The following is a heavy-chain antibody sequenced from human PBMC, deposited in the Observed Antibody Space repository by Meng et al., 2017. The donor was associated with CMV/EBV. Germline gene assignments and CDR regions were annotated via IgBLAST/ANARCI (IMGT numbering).Heavy chain of an antibody. Sequence: GGSLRLSCAASGLTFSSYWMHWVRQAPGKGLVWVSRINSDGSSTSYADSVKGRFTISRDNAKNTLYLQMNSLRAEDTAVYYCARDLRGGSWKGGMDVWGQGTTVTVSS. CDR1: GLTFSSYW. CDR2: INSDGSST. V-gene: IGHV3-74*01. J-gene: IGHJ6*02. D-gene: IGHD6-13*01. CDR3: ARDLRGGSWKGGMDV.